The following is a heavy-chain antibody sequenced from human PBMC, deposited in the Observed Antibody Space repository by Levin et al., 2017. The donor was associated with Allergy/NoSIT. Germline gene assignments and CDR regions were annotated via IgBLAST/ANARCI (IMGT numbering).Heavy chain of an antibody. CDR1: GFTFSSYA. D-gene: IGHD6-13*01. J-gene: IGHJ5*01. Sequence: GGSLRLSCAASGFTFSSYAMCWVRQAPGKGLEWVSAISGSGYSTYYADSVKGRFTISRDNSKNTLFLQMNSLTAEDTAVYYCTRAYSSNWYDYWGRGTLVTVSS. CDR2: ISGSGYST. V-gene: IGHV3-23*01. CDR3: TRAYSSNWYDY.